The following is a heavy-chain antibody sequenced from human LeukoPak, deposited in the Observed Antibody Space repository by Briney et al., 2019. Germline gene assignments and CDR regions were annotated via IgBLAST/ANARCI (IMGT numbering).Heavy chain of an antibody. CDR2: INHSGST. D-gene: IGHD6-13*01. CDR1: GGSFSGYY. V-gene: IGHV4-34*01. J-gene: IGHJ4*02. CDR3: ARVGDQYSSSPLNCFDY. Sequence: KPSETLSLTCAVYGGSFSGYYWSWIRQPPGKGLEWIGEINHSGSTNYNPSLKSRVTISVDTSKNQFSLKLSSVTAADTAVYYCARVGDQYSSSPLNCFDYWGQGTLVTVSS.